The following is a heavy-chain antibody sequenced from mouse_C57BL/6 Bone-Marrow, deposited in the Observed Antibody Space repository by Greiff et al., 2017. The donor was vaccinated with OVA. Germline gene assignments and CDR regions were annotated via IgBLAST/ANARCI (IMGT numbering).Heavy chain of an antibody. CDR1: GFTFSSYA. V-gene: IGHV5-4*01. CDR2: ISDGGSYT. Sequence: EVKLMESGGGLVKPGGSLKLSCAASGFTFSSYAMSWVRQTPEKRLEWVATISDGGSYTYYPDNVKGRFTISRDNAKNNLYLQMSHLKSEDTAMYYGAREGITTVVATDYWGQGTTLTVSS. D-gene: IGHD1-1*01. CDR3: AREGITTVVATDY. J-gene: IGHJ2*01.